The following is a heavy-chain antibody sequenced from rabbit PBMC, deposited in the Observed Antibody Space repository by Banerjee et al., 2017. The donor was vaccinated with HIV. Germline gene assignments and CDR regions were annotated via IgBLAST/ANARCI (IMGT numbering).Heavy chain of an antibody. Sequence: QEQLVESGGGLVQPEGSLTLTCKASGFDFNSYYISWVRQAPGKGLEWIGTIDPVFGSTYYASWVNGRFSISRENTQNTVSLQMNSLTAADTATYFCARDLAGVIGWNFNLWGPGTLVTVS. V-gene: IGHV1S47*01. CDR1: GFDFNSYY. CDR2: IDPVFGST. CDR3: ARDLAGVIGWNFNL. D-gene: IGHD4-1*01. J-gene: IGHJ4*01.